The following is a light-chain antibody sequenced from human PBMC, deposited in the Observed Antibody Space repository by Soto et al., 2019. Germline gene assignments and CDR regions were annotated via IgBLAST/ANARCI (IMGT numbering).Light chain of an antibody. CDR3: QQYNTYS. Sequence: DIQMAQSPSTLSASVGDRVTITCRASQSISTWLAWYQHKAGKAPKLLIYKAPNLESGVPSRFSGSGSGTEFTLTISSLHPEDFATYYCQQYNTYSFGQGTKVEIK. V-gene: IGKV1-5*03. J-gene: IGKJ1*01. CDR2: KAP. CDR1: QSISTW.